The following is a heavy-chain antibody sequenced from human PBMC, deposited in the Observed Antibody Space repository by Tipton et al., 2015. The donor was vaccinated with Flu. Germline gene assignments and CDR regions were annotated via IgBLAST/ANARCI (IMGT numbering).Heavy chain of an antibody. CDR1: GGVVSSYF. V-gene: IGHV4-59*02. CDR3: ARDSGRSYNYGMDV. J-gene: IGHJ6*02. CDR2: IYYGGTT. D-gene: IGHD2-15*01. Sequence: TLSLTCTVSGGVVSSYFWTWIRQPPGKQLEWIGYIYYGGTTNYNPSLRSRVTFSMDTSKNQFSLRLSSVTAADTAVYYCARDSGRSYNYGMDVWGQGTTVYVSS.